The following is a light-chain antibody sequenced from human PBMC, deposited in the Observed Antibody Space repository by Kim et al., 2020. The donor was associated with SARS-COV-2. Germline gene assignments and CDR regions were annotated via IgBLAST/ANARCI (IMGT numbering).Light chain of an antibody. CDR1: GGNIAINY. Sequence: GKTVTITCTRSGGNIAINYVQWYQQRTGSSPITVIYEDNQRPSRIPERFSGSIDSSSNSASLTISGLKTEDEADYYCQSYDSSRGVFGRGTKLTVL. V-gene: IGLV6-57*01. CDR2: EDN. CDR3: QSYDSSRGV. J-gene: IGLJ3*02.